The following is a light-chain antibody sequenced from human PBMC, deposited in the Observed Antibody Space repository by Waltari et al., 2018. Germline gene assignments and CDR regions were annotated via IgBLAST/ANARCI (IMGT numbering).Light chain of an antibody. CDR2: QDN. CDR3: QAWDSSTAV. V-gene: IGLV3-1*01. CDR1: KLGVRF. J-gene: IGLJ2*01. Sequence: SSELTQPPSVSVSPGQTATITCSGDKLGVRFASWYKQRPGHSPVLVIYQDNKRPSGIPERFSGSNSGNTATLTITGTQALDEADFYCQAWDSSTAVFGGGTKLTVL.